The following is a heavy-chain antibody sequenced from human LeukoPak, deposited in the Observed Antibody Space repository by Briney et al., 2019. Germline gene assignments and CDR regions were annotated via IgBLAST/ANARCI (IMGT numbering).Heavy chain of an antibody. D-gene: IGHD6-13*01. CDR1: GYTFTNYG. J-gene: IGHJ4*02. CDR3: ASSQVDSSSWHFDY. Sequence: ASVKVSCKASGYTFTNYGMNWVRQAPGQGLEWMGWINTNTGNPTYAQGFTGRFVFSLDTSVSTAYLQISSLKAEDTAVYYCASSQVDSSSWHFDYWGQGTLVTVSS. CDR2: INTNTGNP. V-gene: IGHV7-4-1*02.